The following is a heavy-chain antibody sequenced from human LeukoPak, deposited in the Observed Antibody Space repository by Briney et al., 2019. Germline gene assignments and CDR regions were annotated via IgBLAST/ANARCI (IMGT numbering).Heavy chain of an antibody. D-gene: IGHD5-24*01. CDR3: ARDYKYAFDN. V-gene: IGHV3-48*01. CDR1: GFTFSDYS. CDR2: IGISSGNT. J-gene: IGHJ4*02. Sequence: GGSLRLSCAASGFTFSDYSMNWVRQAPGKGLEWISYIGISSGNTKYADSVKGRFTISGDKAKNSLYLQMNSLRVEDTAVYYCARDYKYAFDNLVQGTLVTVSS.